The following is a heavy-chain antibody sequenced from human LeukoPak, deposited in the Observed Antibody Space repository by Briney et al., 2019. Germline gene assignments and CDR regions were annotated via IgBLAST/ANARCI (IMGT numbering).Heavy chain of an antibody. CDR2: IYTSGST. CDR1: GGSISSYY. Sequence: SETLSLTCTVSGGSISSYYWSGIRQPAGKGLEWIGRIYTSGSTNYNPSLKSRVTMSVDTSKNQFSLKLSSVTAADTAVYYCARVEGGYDLGLFDYWGQGTLVTVSS. V-gene: IGHV4-4*07. D-gene: IGHD5-12*01. CDR3: ARVEGGYDLGLFDY. J-gene: IGHJ4*02.